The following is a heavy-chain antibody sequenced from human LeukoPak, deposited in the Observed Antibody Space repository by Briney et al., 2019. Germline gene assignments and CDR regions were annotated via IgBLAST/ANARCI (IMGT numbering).Heavy chain of an antibody. J-gene: IGHJ4*02. CDR1: GFTFSNAW. CDR2: IKSNVDGGTT. V-gene: IGHV3-15*01. Sequence: GGSLRLSCAGSGFTFSNAWMTWVRQAPGKGLEWVGRIKSNVDGGTTDYAAPVKGRFSISRDDSKNTVYLQMNSLKTEDTAVYYCSTILDGYASRPWGQGTLVTVSS. CDR3: STILDGYASRP. D-gene: IGHD5-12*01.